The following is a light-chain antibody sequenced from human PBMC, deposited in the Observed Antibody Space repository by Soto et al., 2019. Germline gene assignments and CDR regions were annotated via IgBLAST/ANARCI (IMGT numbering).Light chain of an antibody. CDR1: RSLVHSDGNTY. Sequence: DIVLTQTPLSSPVTLGQPASISCRSSRSLVHSDGNTYLSWLQQRPGQPPRLLLYKISNRFSGVPDRFSGGGAGTDFTLKISRVEAEDGGIYYCMHATLFPLFGQGTKVEI. J-gene: IGKJ1*01. CDR3: MHATLFPL. V-gene: IGKV2-24*01. CDR2: KIS.